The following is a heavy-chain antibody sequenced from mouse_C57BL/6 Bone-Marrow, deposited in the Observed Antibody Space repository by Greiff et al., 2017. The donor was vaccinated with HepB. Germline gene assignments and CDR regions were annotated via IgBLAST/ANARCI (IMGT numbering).Heavy chain of an antibody. Sequence: EVKLIESGGGLVKPGGTLKLSCAVSGFTFSSYAMSLVRQTPDKRLEWVATISDGCSYAYYPDNVKGRFTISRDNAKNNQYLHMSHLKSEDTAMYYCARDSLTGTALAYWGQGTLVTVSA. J-gene: IGHJ3*01. CDR3: ARDSLTGTALAY. V-gene: IGHV5-4*01. D-gene: IGHD4-1*01. CDR1: GFTFSSYA. CDR2: ISDGCSYA.